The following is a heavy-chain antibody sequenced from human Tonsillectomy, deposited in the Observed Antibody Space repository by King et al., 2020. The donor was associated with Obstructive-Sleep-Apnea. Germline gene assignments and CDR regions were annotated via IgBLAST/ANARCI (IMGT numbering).Heavy chain of an antibody. CDR1: GGSISGSSYY. Sequence: QLQESGPGLVKPSETLSLTCTVSGGSISGSSYYWGWIRQPPGKGLEWIASIYYSGSTYYNPSLKSRVTMSVDTSKNQFSLKLSSVTAADTAVYYCARDPGIAVAGTFFFDYWGQGTLVTVSS. CDR3: ARDPGIAVAGTFFFDY. V-gene: IGHV4-39*07. J-gene: IGHJ4*02. CDR2: IYYSGST. D-gene: IGHD6-19*01.